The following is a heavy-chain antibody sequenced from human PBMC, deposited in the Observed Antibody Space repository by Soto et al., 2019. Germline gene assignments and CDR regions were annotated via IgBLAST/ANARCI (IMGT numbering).Heavy chain of an antibody. CDR1: GFIFKMYW. CDR3: TRGPRPISTGTGAY. D-gene: IGHD3-10*01. V-gene: IGHV3-74*01. Sequence: GESLRLSCAASGFIFKMYWMHWVRQTPGKGLVWISRIYNDGSYTDYADSVKGRFTISRDNVNDTLYLQMNNLRAEDSGLYYCTRGPRPISTGTGAYWGQGTQVTVSS. CDR2: IYNDGSYT. J-gene: IGHJ4*02.